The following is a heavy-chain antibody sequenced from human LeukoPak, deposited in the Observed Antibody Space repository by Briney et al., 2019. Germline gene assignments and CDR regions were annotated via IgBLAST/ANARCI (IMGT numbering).Heavy chain of an antibody. CDR1: GFTFDDYA. CDR3: ARAGGYDYVWGSYRSKHFDY. Sequence: GGSLRLSCAASGFTFDDYAMHWVRQAPGKGLECVSGISWYSGSIGYADSVKGRFTISRDNAKNSLYLQMNSLRAEDTAVYYCARAGGYDYVWGSYRSKHFDYWGQGTLVTVSS. D-gene: IGHD3-16*02. V-gene: IGHV3-9*01. J-gene: IGHJ4*02. CDR2: ISWYSGSI.